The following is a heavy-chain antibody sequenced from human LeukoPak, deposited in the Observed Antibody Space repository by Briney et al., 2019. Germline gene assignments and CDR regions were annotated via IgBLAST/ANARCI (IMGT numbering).Heavy chain of an antibody. D-gene: IGHD3-10*01. V-gene: IGHV3-23*01. CDR1: GFTFSSYA. J-gene: IGHJ3*02. Sequence: GGSLRLSCAASGFTFSSYAMSWVRQAPGKGLEWGSAISGSGGSTYYADSVKGRFTISRDNFKNTLYLQMNSLRAEDTAVYYCAKDRGYYYGPGSADDAFDIWGQGTMVTVSS. CDR3: AKDRGYYYGPGSADDAFDI. CDR2: ISGSGGST.